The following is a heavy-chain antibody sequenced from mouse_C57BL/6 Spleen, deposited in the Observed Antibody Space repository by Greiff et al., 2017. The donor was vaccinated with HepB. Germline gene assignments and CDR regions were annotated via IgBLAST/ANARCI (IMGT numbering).Heavy chain of an antibody. Sequence: VKLMESGPGLVAPSQSLSITCTVSGFSLTSYAISWVRQPPGKGLEWLGVIWTGGGTTYNSALKSRLSISKDNSKSQACLKMNSLQTHDTARYYCARVITSGGTPFYYDYWGQGTTLTVSS. J-gene: IGHJ2*01. CDR3: ARVITSGGTPFYYDY. V-gene: IGHV2-9-1*01. D-gene: IGHD1-1*01. CDR1: GFSLTSYA. CDR2: IWTGGGT.